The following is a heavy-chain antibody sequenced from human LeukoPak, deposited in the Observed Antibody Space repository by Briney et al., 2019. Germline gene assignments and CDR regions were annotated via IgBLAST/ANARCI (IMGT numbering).Heavy chain of an antibody. J-gene: IGHJ4*02. CDR2: IIPLFDTS. CDR1: GGTFSSST. V-gene: IGHV1-69*05. D-gene: IGHD2-15*01. Sequence: SVKVSCKASGGTFSSSTINWVRQAPGQGLEWMGLIIPLFDTSNYAQKFQGRVTMTRDTSTSTVYMELSSLRSEDTAVYYCASSEVGYCSGGSCYSFDYWGQGTLVTVSS. CDR3: ASSEVGYCSGGSCYSFDY.